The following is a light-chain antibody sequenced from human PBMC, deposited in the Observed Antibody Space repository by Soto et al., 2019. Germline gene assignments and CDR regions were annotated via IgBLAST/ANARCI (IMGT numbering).Light chain of an antibody. Sequence: EIVMTQSPATLSVSPGERATLSCRASQSVSSDLAWYQQKPGQAPRLLIYGASTRATSIAARFSGSGSGTESTLTITSLQSEDFAVYYCQQYNSWPPTFGGGTKVEIK. J-gene: IGKJ4*01. CDR2: GAS. CDR3: QQYNSWPPT. CDR1: QSVSSD. V-gene: IGKV3-15*01.